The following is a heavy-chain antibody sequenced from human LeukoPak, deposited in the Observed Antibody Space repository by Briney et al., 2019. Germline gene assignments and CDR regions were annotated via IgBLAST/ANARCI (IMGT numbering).Heavy chain of an antibody. J-gene: IGHJ4*02. CDR2: IYSGGGT. CDR1: GFAVSSNS. V-gene: IGHV3-66*01. D-gene: IGHD5/OR15-5a*01. Sequence: GGSLRLSCAASGFAVSSNSMSWVRQAPGKGLEWVSVIYSGGGTYYADSVKGRFTISRDNSKNTLYLQMSSLRAEDTAVYYCARRDVSTRYFDYGGQGTLVTVSS. CDR3: ARRDVSTRYFDY.